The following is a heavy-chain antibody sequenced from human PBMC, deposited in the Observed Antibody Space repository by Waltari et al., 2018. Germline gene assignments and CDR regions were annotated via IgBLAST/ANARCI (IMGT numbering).Heavy chain of an antibody. V-gene: IGHV4-38-2*02. D-gene: IGHD3-3*01. J-gene: IGHJ4*02. CDR3: AREGRGYDFWSGYPDY. Sequence: QVQLQESGPGLVKPSETLSLTCAVSGYSISSGYYWRWIRPPPGKGLEWIGSIYHSGSTYYNPSLKSRVTISVDTSKNQFSLKLSSVTAADTAVYYCAREGRGYDFWSGYPDYWGQGTLVTVSS. CDR1: GYSISSGYY. CDR2: IYHSGST.